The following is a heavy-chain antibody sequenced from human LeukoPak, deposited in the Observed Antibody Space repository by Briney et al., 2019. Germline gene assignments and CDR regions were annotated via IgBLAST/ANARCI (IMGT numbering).Heavy chain of an antibody. CDR1: GFSFSVSG. CDR3: ARDRSTDFWSGYYTNYFDY. J-gene: IGHJ4*02. D-gene: IGHD3-3*01. V-gene: IGHV3-21*01. CDR2: ISSSSSNI. Sequence: GGSLRLSCAASGFSFSVSGMNWVRQAPGKGLEWVAYISSSSSNINYADSVRGRFTISRDNAKNSLYLQMNSLRAEDTAVYYCARDRSTDFWSGYYTNYFDYWGQGTLVTVSS.